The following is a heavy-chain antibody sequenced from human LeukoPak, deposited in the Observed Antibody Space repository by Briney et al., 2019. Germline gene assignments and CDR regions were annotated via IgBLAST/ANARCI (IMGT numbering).Heavy chain of an antibody. CDR2: IYSGGTT. D-gene: IGHD1-26*01. CDR3: ATQGIRNSAFDN. CDR1: GFTFSSYA. Sequence: GGSLRLSCTASGFTFSSYAMNWVRQAPGKGLEWVSVIYSGGTTNYADSVKGRFTISRDNSKNTLYLQMNSLRAEDTAMYYCATQGIRNSAFDNWGQGTLVTVSS. J-gene: IGHJ4*02. V-gene: IGHV3-23*03.